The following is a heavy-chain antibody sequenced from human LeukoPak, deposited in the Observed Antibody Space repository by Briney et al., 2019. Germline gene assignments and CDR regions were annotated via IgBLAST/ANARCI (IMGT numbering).Heavy chain of an antibody. CDR2: VSGSGGST. V-gene: IGHV3-23*01. J-gene: IGHJ4*02. CDR3: ASSTYDGRVDY. D-gene: IGHD3-16*01. Sequence: GSLRLSCAASGFTFNFYAMAWVRQGPGKGLEWISVVSGSGGSTYYADSVKGRFTISRDSSKNTLYLQMNSLRAEDTAIYYCASSTYDGRVDYWGQGTLVTVSS. CDR1: GFTFNFYA.